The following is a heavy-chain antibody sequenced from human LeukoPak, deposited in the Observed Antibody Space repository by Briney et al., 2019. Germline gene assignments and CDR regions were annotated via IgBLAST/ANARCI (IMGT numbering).Heavy chain of an antibody. CDR3: ARDGGYPSAFDI. D-gene: IGHD5-18*01. CDR2: IYYSGST. CDR1: GGSISSGDYY. Sequence: PSETLSLTCTVSGGSISSGDYYWSWIRQPPGKGLEWIGYIYYSGSTYYNPSLKSRVTISVDTSKNQFSLKLSSVTAADTAVYYCARDGGYPSAFDIWGQGTMVTVSS. V-gene: IGHV4-30-4*01. J-gene: IGHJ3*02.